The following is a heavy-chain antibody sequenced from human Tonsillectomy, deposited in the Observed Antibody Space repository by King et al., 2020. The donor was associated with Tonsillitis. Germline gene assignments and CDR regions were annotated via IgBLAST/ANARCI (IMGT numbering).Heavy chain of an antibody. J-gene: IGHJ5*02. CDR2: IYYSGST. V-gene: IGHV4-39*01. CDR1: GDSINSSSYY. CDR3: ARTFWSIYPYNWFDP. Sequence: QLQESGPGLVKPSETLSLTCTVSGDSINSSSYYWGWIRQSPGKGLEWLGSIYYSGSTYYNPSLKSRVTISVDTSKNQFSLKLSSVTAADTAVYYCARTFWSIYPYNWFDPWGQGTLVTVSS. D-gene: IGHD3-3*01.